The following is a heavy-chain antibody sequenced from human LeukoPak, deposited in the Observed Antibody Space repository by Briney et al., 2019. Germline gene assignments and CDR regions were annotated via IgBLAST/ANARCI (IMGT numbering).Heavy chain of an antibody. CDR2: ISYDGSNK. CDR3: ARDRSSGWYNDAFDI. D-gene: IGHD6-19*01. V-gene: IGHV3-30*03. Sequence: GGSLRLSCAASGFTFSSYGMHWVRQAPGKGLEWVAVISYDGSNKYDADSVKGRFTISRDNSKNTLYLQMNSLRDEDTAVYYCARDRSSGWYNDAFDIWGQGTMVTVSS. CDR1: GFTFSSYG. J-gene: IGHJ3*02.